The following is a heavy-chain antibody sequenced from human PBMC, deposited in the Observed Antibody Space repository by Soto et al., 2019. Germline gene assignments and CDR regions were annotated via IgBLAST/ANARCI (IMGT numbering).Heavy chain of an antibody. J-gene: IGHJ4*02. CDR2: IHHTGTT. V-gene: IGHV4-59*11. CDR3: TRSGGDYGNGGYYGGDFDY. CDR1: GGAISSHY. D-gene: IGHD3-22*01. Sequence: QVQLQESGPGLVKPSETLSLTCTVSGGAISSHYWSWIRQPPGKGLEWIGYIHHTGTTNYNPSLKSRVTISLDTSKNLFSLKLTSVTAADTAVYYCTRSGGDYGNGGYYGGDFDYWGRGTLVTVSS.